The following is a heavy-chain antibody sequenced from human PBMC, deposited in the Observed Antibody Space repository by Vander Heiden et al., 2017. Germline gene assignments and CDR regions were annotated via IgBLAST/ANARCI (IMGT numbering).Heavy chain of an antibody. CDR2: IYYSGST. Sequence: QLQLQESGPGLVKPSETLSLTCTVSGGSISSSSYYWGWIRQPPGKGLEWIVSIYYSGSTYYNPSLKSRVTISVDTSKNQFSLKLSSVTAADTAVYYCARRGIAVAGQGWDYWGQGTLVTVSS. CDR3: ARRGIAVAGQGWDY. D-gene: IGHD6-19*01. CDR1: GGSISSSSYY. V-gene: IGHV4-39*01. J-gene: IGHJ4*02.